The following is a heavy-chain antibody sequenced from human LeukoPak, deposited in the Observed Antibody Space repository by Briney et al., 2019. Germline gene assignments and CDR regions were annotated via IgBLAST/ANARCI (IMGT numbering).Heavy chain of an antibody. D-gene: IGHD2-2*01. Sequence: PGGSLRLSCAASGFTFSSYAMSWVRQAPGKGLEWVSAISGSGGSTYYADSVKGWFTISRDNSKNTLYLQMNSLRAEDTAVYYCAKDHPDCRGTSCLLFDCWGQGTLVTVSS. V-gene: IGHV3-23*01. CDR3: AKDHPDCRGTSCLLFDC. CDR1: GFTFSSYA. J-gene: IGHJ4*02. CDR2: ISGSGGST.